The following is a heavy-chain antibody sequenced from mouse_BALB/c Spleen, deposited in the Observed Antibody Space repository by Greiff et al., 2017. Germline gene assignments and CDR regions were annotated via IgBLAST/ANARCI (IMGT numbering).Heavy chain of an antibody. J-gene: IGHJ3*01. V-gene: IGHV3-2*02. CDR1: GYSITSDYA. D-gene: IGHD2-1*01. CDR3: ARSAPLYGNYEAWFAY. CDR2: ISYSGST. Sequence: VQLQQSGPGLVKPSQSLSLTCTVTGYSITSDYAWNWIRQFPGNKLEWMGYISYSGSTSYNPSLKSRISITRDTSKNQFFLQLNSVTTEDTATYYCARSAPLYGNYEAWFAYWGQGTLVTVSA.